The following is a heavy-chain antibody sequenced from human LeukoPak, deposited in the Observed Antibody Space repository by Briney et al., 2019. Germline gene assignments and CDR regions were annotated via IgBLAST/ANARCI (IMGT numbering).Heavy chain of an antibody. D-gene: IGHD3-22*01. CDR2: IRSKANSYAT. Sequence: AGGSLRLSCAASGFTFSSYSMNWVRQASGKGLEWVGRIRSKANSYATAYAASVKGRFTISRDDSKNTAYLQMNSLKTEDTAVYYCTRLGYYDSSGYIDYWGQGTLVTVSS. CDR1: GFTFSSYS. V-gene: IGHV3-73*01. CDR3: TRLGYYDSSGYIDY. J-gene: IGHJ4*02.